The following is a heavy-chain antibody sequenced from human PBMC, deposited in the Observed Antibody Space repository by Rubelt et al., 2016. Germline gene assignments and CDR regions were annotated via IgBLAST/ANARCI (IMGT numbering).Heavy chain of an antibody. D-gene: IGHD1-14*01. Sequence: SCNGSGYSFTTYWIGWVRQMPGKGLEWMGIIYPCDSDTRYIPSFQGQVTISADKSINSAYLQLSSLTASDTAIYYCATDRYYVMDVWGQGTTVTVSS. CDR1: GYSFTTYW. CDR2: IYPCDSDT. J-gene: IGHJ6*02. CDR3: ATDRYYVMDV. V-gene: IGHV5-51*01.